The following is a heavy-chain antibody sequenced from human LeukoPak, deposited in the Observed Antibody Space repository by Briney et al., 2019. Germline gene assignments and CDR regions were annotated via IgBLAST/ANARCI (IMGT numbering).Heavy chain of an antibody. CDR1: GFTFSNAW. Sequence: GGSLRLSCAASGFTFSNAWMSWVRQAPGKGLEWVGRIKSKTDGGTTDYATPVKGRFTISRDDSKNTLYLQMNSLKTEDIAVYYCTTPPYYYDSSGSQWADYWGQGTLVTVSS. D-gene: IGHD3-22*01. CDR3: TTPPYYYDSSGSQWADY. V-gene: IGHV3-15*01. J-gene: IGHJ4*02. CDR2: IKSKTDGGTT.